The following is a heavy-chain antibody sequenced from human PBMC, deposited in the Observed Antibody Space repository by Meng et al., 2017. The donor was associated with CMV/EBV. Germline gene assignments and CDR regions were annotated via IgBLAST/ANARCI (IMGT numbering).Heavy chain of an antibody. CDR1: GFTFSNYA. CDR2: ISSSSGTT. D-gene: IGHD2-2*01. J-gene: IGHJ4*02. CDR3: ARALCSTTTCTFDY. Sequence: GESLKISCAASGFTFSNYAMSWVRQAPGKGLEWVSGISSSSGTTHHADSVKDRFTISRDNSINTLYLQMSSLRPDDTAVFYCARALCSTTTCTFDYWGQGILVTVSS. V-gene: IGHV3-23*01.